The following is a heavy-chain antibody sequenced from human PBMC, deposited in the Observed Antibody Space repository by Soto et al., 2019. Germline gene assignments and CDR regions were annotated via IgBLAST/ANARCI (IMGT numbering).Heavy chain of an antibody. J-gene: IGHJ6*02. Sequence: QLQLQESGPGLVKPSETLSLTCTVSGGSISSSSYYWGWIRQPPGKGLEWIWSIYYSGSTYYNPSLKIRVTISVDASTNQSSRKLSSVTAADTAVYYCATSFCYGSGGSGYSSDCHYYYGMDVWGHGTTVTVSS. CDR2: IYYSGST. D-gene: IGHD2-15*01. CDR3: ATSFCYGSGGSGYSSDCHYYYGMDV. CDR1: GGSISSSSYY. V-gene: IGHV4-39*01.